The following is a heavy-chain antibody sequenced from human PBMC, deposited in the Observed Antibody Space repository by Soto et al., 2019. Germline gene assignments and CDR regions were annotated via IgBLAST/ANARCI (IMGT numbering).Heavy chain of an antibody. CDR2: INQDGSEK. CDR3: SGWVGDAF. Sequence: EVHLVESGGGLVQTGGSLRLSCAIFESTVSRDWMNWVRQAPGKGLEWVAHINQDGSEKYYVDSVKGRFTISRDNAKKSLELQFTSLGPADTAIDYCSGWVGDAFWGQGTLVTVSS. CDR1: ESTVSRDW. V-gene: IGHV3-7*01. D-gene: IGHD1-26*01. J-gene: IGHJ4*02.